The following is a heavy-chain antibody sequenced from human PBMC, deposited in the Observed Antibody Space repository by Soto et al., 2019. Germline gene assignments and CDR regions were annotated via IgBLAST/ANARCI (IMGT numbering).Heavy chain of an antibody. CDR3: ARHSYYYGSTYGCWLDP. J-gene: IGHJ5*02. Sequence: SETLSLTCTVSGGSINSSSYYWGWIRQPPGKGLEWIGSIYYSGSTYYNPSLKSRVTISVDTSKNQFSLKLRSVTAADTAVYNCARHSYYYGSTYGCWLDPWGQGTLVTVSS. V-gene: IGHV4-39*01. D-gene: IGHD3-10*01. CDR1: GGSINSSSYY. CDR2: IYYSGST.